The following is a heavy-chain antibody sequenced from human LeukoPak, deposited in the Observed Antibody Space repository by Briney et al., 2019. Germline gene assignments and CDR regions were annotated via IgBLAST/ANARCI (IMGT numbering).Heavy chain of an antibody. CDR3: AAKSMGPFAYWYFDL. D-gene: IGHD4/OR15-4a*01. V-gene: IGHV4-59*08. CDR2: IYYSGST. J-gene: IGHJ2*01. CDR1: GGSISSYY. Sequence: PSETLSLTCTVSGGSISSYYWSWIRQPPGKGLEWIGYIYYSGSTNYNPSLKSRVTISVDTSKNQFSLKLSSVTAADTAVYYCAAKSMGPFAYWYFDLWGRGTLVTVSS.